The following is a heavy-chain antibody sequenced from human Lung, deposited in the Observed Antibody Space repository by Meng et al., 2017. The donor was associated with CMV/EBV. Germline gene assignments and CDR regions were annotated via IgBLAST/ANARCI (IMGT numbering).Heavy chain of an antibody. CDR2: IGGYGGRT. D-gene: IGHD3-22*01. CDR1: GYTFSSYG. Sequence: ASVXVSRXASGYTFSSYGISWVRQAPGQGLEWMGWIGGYGGRTNYRQKFKGRVTVTRETSTSTAYMEVRSLGSDDTAGYYCARDFYEYDNSGYYDDTFDIWGQGTMVTVSS. V-gene: IGHV1-18*01. J-gene: IGHJ3*02. CDR3: ARDFYEYDNSGYYDDTFDI.